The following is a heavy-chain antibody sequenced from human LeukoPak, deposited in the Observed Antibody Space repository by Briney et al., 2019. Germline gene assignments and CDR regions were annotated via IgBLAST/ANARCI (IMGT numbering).Heavy chain of an antibody. CDR2: ISGSSIYK. D-gene: IGHD3-22*01. Sequence: GGSLRPSCAASGFLFSSFEVNWVRQAPGKGLEWVSSISGSSIYKYYADSVKGRFTISRDNAKNSLYLQMNSLRAEDTAVYYCARDFYDSSGYYYDSWGQGTLVTVSS. V-gene: IGHV3-21*01. CDR3: ARDFYDSSGYYYDS. J-gene: IGHJ5*01. CDR1: GFLFSSFE.